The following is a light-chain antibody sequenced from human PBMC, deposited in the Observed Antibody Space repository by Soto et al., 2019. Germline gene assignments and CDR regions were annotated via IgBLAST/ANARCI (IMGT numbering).Light chain of an antibody. CDR1: QSISSY. V-gene: IGKV1-39*01. CDR2: AAS. CDR3: QQYGSSLFS. Sequence: DIHMTQSPSSLSASVGDRVTITSRASQSISSYLNWYQQKPGKAPKLLIYAASSLQSGVPSRFSGSGSGTDFTLTISRLEPEDFAVYYCQQYGSSLFSCGPGTKVDIK. J-gene: IGKJ3*01.